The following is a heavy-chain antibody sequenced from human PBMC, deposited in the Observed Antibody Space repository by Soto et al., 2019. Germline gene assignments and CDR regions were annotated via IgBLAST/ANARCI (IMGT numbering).Heavy chain of an antibody. J-gene: IGHJ3*02. CDR1: GFTFSSYD. CDR3: ARGRTYYYDSSGYYNHDAFDI. D-gene: IGHD3-22*01. V-gene: IGHV3-13*04. CDR2: IGTAGDT. Sequence: GGSLRLSCAASGFTFSSYDMHWVRQATGKGLEWVSAIGTAGDTYYPGSVKGRFTISRENAKNSLYLQMNSLRAGDTAVYYCARGRTYYYDSSGYYNHDAFDIWGQGTMVT.